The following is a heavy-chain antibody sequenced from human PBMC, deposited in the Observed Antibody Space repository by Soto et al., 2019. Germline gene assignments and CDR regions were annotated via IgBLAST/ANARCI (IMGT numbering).Heavy chain of an antibody. CDR1: GYTFTSYD. CDR2: MNPNSGNT. Sequence: ASVKVSCKASGYTFTSYDINWVRQATGQGLGWMGWMNPNSGNTGYAQKFQGRVTMTRNTSISTAYMELSSLRSEDTAVYYCARARTIYDYIWGSSRRAFDIWGQGTMVTVSS. CDR3: ARARTIYDYIWGSSRRAFDI. V-gene: IGHV1-8*01. J-gene: IGHJ3*02. D-gene: IGHD3-16*01.